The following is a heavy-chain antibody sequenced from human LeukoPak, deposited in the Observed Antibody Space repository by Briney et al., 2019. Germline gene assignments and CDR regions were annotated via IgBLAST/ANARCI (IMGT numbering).Heavy chain of an antibody. V-gene: IGHV3-23*01. CDR3: ATYSSSNGREFQY. CDR2: VRGSGGLT. J-gene: IGHJ1*01. Sequence: GGSLRLSCAASGFTFSDYGMNWVRQAPGKGLGWVSGVRGSGGLTYYADSVKGRFTISRGNSKNTLYLQMNSLRAEDTAVYYCATYSSSNGREFQYWGQGTLVTVSS. D-gene: IGHD2-2*01. CDR1: GFTFSDYG.